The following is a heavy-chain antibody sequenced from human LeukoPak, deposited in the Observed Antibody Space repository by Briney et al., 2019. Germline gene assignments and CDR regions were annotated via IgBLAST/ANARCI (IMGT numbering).Heavy chain of an antibody. CDR2: ISTSGSTI. J-gene: IGHJ4*02. CDR3: AKNNYYDILTGGLFDY. D-gene: IGHD3-9*01. V-gene: IGHV3-48*03. CDR1: GFTFSSYE. Sequence: GGSLRLSCAASGFTFSSYEMNWVRQAPGKGLDWVSYISTSGSTIYYADSVKGRFTISRDNAKNTLYLQMNSLRAEDTAVYYCAKNNYYDILTGGLFDYWGQGTLVTVSS.